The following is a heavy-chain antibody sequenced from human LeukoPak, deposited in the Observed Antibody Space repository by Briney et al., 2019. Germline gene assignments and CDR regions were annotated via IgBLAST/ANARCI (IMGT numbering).Heavy chain of an antibody. J-gene: IGHJ4*02. CDR1: GGSISSGGYS. V-gene: IGHV4-30-2*01. D-gene: IGHD1-26*01. CDR3: ASLVGAFTFDY. Sequence: PSQTLSLTCAVSGGSISSGGYSWSWIRQPPGKGLEWIGYIYHSGSTYYNPSLESRVTISVDRSKNQFSLKLSSVTAADTAVYYCASLVGAFTFDYWGQGTLVTVSS. CDR2: IYHSGST.